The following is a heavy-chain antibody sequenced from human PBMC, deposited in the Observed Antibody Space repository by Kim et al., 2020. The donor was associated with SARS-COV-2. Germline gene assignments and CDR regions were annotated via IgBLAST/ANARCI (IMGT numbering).Heavy chain of an antibody. CDR2: MKHDGGEK. J-gene: IGHJ3*02. CDR1: GFIFNRYY. V-gene: IGHV3-7*01. D-gene: IGHD3-10*01. Sequence: GGSLRLSCAASGFIFNRYYMSWVRQAPGKGLEWVATMKHDGGEKSYVDSVKGRFTISRDNAKNSLYLQMNSLRAEDTALYFCARHYYGSGSDYWGFAALDIWGQGTMVTVSS. CDR3: ARHYYGSGSDYWGFAALDI.